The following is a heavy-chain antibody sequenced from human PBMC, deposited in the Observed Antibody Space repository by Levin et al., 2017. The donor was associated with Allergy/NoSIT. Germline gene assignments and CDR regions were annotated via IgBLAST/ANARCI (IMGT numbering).Heavy chain of an antibody. Sequence: GGSLRLSCAASGFTFNSYTMNWVRQAPGKGLEWVSYISDSSSTIYYADSVKGRFTISRDNAKNSLYLQMNSLRAEDTAVYYCARKSTMTTANAFDVWGQGTMVTVAS. CDR1: GFTFNSYT. V-gene: IGHV3-48*01. D-gene: IGHD4-17*01. CDR3: ARKSTMTTANAFDV. CDR2: ISDSSSTI. J-gene: IGHJ3*01.